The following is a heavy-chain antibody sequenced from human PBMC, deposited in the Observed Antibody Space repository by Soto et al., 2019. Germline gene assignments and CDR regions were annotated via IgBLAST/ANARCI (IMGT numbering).Heavy chain of an antibody. J-gene: IGHJ1*01. CDR2: VSTYNGNT. V-gene: IGHV1-18*01. CDR1: GYIFTSYG. CDR3: ARDNGQWPVSD. D-gene: IGHD6-19*01. Sequence: QVQLVQSGAEVKKPGASVKVSCKASGYIFTSYGISWVRQAPGQGLEWVGRVSTYNGNTKYAQKLQGRVPMTTDTFASIAYMELRSLRSDDRAVYYCARDNGQWPVSDGGQGTLVTVSS.